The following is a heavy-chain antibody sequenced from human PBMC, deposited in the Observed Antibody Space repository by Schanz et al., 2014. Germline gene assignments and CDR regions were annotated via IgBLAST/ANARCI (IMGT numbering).Heavy chain of an antibody. J-gene: IGHJ4*02. Sequence: QVQLVESGGGVVQPGRSLRLSCAASGFTFSSYGMHWVRQAPGKGLEWVAIIWYDGSNKYYADSVKGRFTISRDNSKNTLVLQRSSLRAEDTAVYYCARDGDFDYWGQGTRVTVSS. CDR3: ARDGDFDY. V-gene: IGHV3-33*01. CDR1: GFTFSSYG. CDR2: IWYDGSNK.